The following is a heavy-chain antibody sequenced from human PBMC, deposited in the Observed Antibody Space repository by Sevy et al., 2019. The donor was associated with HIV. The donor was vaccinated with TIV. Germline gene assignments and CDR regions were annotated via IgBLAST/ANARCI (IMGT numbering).Heavy chain of an antibody. D-gene: IGHD1-1*01. V-gene: IGHV4-59*01. CDR3: ARDSTTRPRVLDY. Sequence: SETLSLTCSVSGDSISSYFWTWVRQSPGKGLEWIGNVYFTGNTDYSPSLKSRVTLSLDTSTSQFSLTLKSVTAADTAIYFCARDSTTRPRVLDYWGQGTLVTVSS. CDR2: VYFTGNT. CDR1: GDSISSYF. J-gene: IGHJ4*02.